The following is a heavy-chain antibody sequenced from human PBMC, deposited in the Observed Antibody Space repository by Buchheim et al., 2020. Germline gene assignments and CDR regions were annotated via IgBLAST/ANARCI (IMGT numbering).Heavy chain of an antibody. D-gene: IGHD3-16*01. CDR2: ISGSGSGDKT. V-gene: IGHV3-23*01. CDR3: AKDDYVWGSPAYDY. J-gene: IGHJ4*02. Sequence: EAQLLESGGGLVQPGGSLRLSCAASGFSFRTYAMSWVRQAPGKGLEWVSAISGSGSGDKTYYTDSVKGRFTISRDSSKNTLYLQMNSLGAEDTALYYCAKDDYVWGSPAYDYWGQGAL. CDR1: GFSFRTYA.